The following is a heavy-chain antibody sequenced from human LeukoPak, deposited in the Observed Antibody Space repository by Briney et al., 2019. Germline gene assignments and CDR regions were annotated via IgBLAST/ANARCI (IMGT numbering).Heavy chain of an antibody. CDR2: MNPKSGDT. CDR3: ARDGRGSRSSWIYP. Sequence: GAVKVSCKASGYSFTNYDINWVRQAAGQGPEWVGWMNPKSGDTGYSQKFHGRVFITRDTSIKTAYMELSSLGSDDTAVYYCARDGRGSRSSWIYPWGEGTLVFVYS. J-gene: IGHJ5*02. CDR1: GYSFTNYD. V-gene: IGHV1-8*03. D-gene: IGHD3-10*01.